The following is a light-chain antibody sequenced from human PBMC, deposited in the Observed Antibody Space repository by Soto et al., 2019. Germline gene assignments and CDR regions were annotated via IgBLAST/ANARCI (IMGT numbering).Light chain of an antibody. J-gene: IGLJ1*01. Sequence: LPGSGAESRGQRVAISCSGTSSDVGGYNYVSWYQQHPGKAPKLIIFDVNKRPSGVPDRFSGSKSGSTASLSISGLQAEDEADYYCCSYGGSFYVVGTGTKVTLL. V-gene: IGLV2-11*01. CDR3: CSYGGSFYV. CDR1: SSDVGGYNY. CDR2: DVN.